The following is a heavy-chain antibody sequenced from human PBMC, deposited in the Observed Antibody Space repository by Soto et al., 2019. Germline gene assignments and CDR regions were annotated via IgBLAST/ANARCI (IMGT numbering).Heavy chain of an antibody. Sequence: PSETLSLTCTVSGGSISSYYWSWIRQPPGKGLEWIGYIYYSGSTNYNPSLKSRVTISVDTSKNQFSLKLSSVTAADTAVYYCARHYEEQQLDYYFDYWGQGTLVTVSS. V-gene: IGHV4-59*08. CDR1: GGSISSYY. CDR3: ARHYEEQQLDYYFDY. J-gene: IGHJ4*02. CDR2: IYYSGST. D-gene: IGHD6-13*01.